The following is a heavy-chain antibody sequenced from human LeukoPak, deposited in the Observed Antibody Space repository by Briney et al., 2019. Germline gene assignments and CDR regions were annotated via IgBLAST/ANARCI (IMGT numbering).Heavy chain of an antibody. V-gene: IGHV3-33*01. J-gene: IGHJ4*02. CDR2: IWYDGSNK. CDR1: GFTFNSYG. D-gene: IGHD6-19*01. CDR3: ARDPGVRWLVGFDY. Sequence: GGSLRLSCAASGFTFNSYGMHWVGQAPGKGLEWVAVIWYDGSNKYYADSVKGRFTISRDNSENTLYLQMDSLRAEDTAVYYCARDPGVRWLVGFDYWGQGTLVTVSS.